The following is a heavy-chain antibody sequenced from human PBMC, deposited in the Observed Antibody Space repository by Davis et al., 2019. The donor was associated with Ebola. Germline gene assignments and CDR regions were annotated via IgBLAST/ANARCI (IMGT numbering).Heavy chain of an antibody. J-gene: IGHJ5*02. CDR2: IYYSGST. Sequence: MPSETLSLTCTVSGGSISSYYWSWIRQPPGKGLEWIGYIYYSGSTNYNPSLKSRVTISVDTSKNQFSLKLSSVTAADTAVYYCARQRYCSGGSCLFDPWGQGTLVTVSS. V-gene: IGHV4-59*08. CDR1: GGSISSYY. CDR3: ARQRYCSGGSCLFDP. D-gene: IGHD2-15*01.